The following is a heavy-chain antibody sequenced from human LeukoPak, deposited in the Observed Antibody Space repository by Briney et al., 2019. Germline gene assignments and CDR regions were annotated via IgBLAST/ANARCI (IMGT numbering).Heavy chain of an antibody. CDR1: GFTFDDYA. V-gene: IGHV3-9*01. D-gene: IGHD3-10*01. CDR2: ISWNGGSI. Sequence: PGGSLRLSCPACGFTFDDYAMHWLRQPPGKGLEWVSGISWNGGSIGYADCVKGRFTISRENAKNSLYLQMNSLRAEDTDLYYCAKSGLRFGDYYMDVWGKGTTVTVSS. CDR3: AKSGLRFGDYYMDV. J-gene: IGHJ6*03.